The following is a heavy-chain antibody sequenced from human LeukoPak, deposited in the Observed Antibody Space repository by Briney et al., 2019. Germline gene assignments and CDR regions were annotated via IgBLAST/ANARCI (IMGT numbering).Heavy chain of an antibody. Sequence: GGSLRLSCAAPGFTFSTSWMHGVRQAPGKGLVWVSRINSDGSSTSYADSVKGRFTISRDNAKNTLYLQMNSLRAEDAAVYYCARGYCSSTSCRDYYFDYWGQGTLVTVSS. CDR1: GFTFSTSW. J-gene: IGHJ4*02. CDR3: ARGYCSSTSCRDYYFDY. V-gene: IGHV3-74*01. CDR2: INSDGSST. D-gene: IGHD2-2*01.